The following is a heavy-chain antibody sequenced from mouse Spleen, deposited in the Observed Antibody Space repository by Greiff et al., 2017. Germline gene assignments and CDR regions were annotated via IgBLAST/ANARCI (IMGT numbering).Heavy chain of an antibody. J-gene: IGHJ4*01. D-gene: IGHD2-12*01. CDR3: ERCAYSYYSYDEGGYAMDY. CDR1: GYTFTSYW. CDR2: IDPNSGGT. V-gene: IGHV1-72*01. Sequence: QVQLQQPGAELVKPGASVKLSCKASGYTFTSYWMPWVKQRPGQGLEWIGRIDPNSGGTKYNEKFKSKATLTVDKPSSTAYMQLSNLTSEDSAVYSCERCAYSYYSYDEGGYAMDYRGQGTSVTVSS.